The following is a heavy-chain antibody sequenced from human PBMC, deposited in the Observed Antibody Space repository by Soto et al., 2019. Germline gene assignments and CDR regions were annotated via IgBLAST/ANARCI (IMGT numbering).Heavy chain of an antibody. V-gene: IGHV3-23*01. J-gene: IGHJ4*02. D-gene: IGHD3-22*01. Sequence: GGSLRLSCAASGFTFSSYAMSWVRQAPGKGLEWVSAISGSGGSTYYADSVKGRFTISRDNSRNTLYLQMNSLRAEDTAVYYCAKDYYDSSGYRRPFDYWGQGTLVTVSS. CDR2: ISGSGGST. CDR3: AKDYYDSSGYRRPFDY. CDR1: GFTFSSYA.